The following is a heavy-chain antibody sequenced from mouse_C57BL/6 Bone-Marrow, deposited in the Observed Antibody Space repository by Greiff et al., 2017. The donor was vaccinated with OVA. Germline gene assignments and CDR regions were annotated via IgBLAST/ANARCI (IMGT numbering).Heavy chain of an antibody. CDR2: IWSGGST. J-gene: IGHJ3*01. CDR1: GFSLTSYG. CDR3: ASSAYYSNYWFAY. V-gene: IGHV2-2*01. Sequence: VKVVESGPGLVQPSQSLSITCTVSGFSLTSYGVHWVRQSPGKGLEWLGVIWSGGSTDYNAAFISRLSISKDNSKSQVFFKMNSLQADDTAIYYCASSAYYSNYWFAYWGQGTLVTVSA. D-gene: IGHD2-5*01.